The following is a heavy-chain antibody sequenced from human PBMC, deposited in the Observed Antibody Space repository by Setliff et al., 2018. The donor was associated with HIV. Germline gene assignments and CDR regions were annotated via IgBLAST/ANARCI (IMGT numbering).Heavy chain of an antibody. J-gene: IGHJ6*03. D-gene: IGHD3-22*01. Sequence: PGGSLRLSCAASGFTFSRYWMHWVRQAPGKGLVWVSRINSDGSSTSYADSVKGRFTISRDNAKNTLYLQMNSLRAEDTAVYYCAREADSTKYYYMDVWGKGTTV. V-gene: IGHV3-74*01. CDR1: GFTFSRYW. CDR2: INSDGSST. CDR3: AREADSTKYYYMDV.